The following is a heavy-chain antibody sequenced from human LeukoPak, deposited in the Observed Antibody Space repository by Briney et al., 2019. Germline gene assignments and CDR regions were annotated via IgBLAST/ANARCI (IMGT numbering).Heavy chain of an antibody. CDR3: AWGHSSSSELDY. Sequence: PGGSLRLSCAASGFTFTNYWMTWVRQAPGKGLEWVANIDENGSEKHYVDSVRGRFSISRDNAKNSVYLQMNSLRAEDTAVYYCAWGHSSSSELDYWGQGTLVTVSS. V-gene: IGHV3-7*04. CDR1: GFTFTNYW. CDR2: IDENGSEK. D-gene: IGHD6-6*01. J-gene: IGHJ4*02.